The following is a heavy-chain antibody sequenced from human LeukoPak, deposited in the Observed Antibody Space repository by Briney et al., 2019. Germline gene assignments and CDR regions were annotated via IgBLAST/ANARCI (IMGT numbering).Heavy chain of an antibody. J-gene: IGHJ3*02. V-gene: IGHV1-69*04. Sequence: GASVKVSCKASGGTFSSYAISWVRQAPGQGLEWMGRIIPILGIANYAQKFQGRVTITADKSTSTAYMELSSLRSEDTAVYYCARDSPYSSGWYGSAFDIWGQGTMVTVSS. CDR2: IIPILGIA. CDR3: ARDSPYSSGWYGSAFDI. D-gene: IGHD6-19*01. CDR1: GGTFSSYA.